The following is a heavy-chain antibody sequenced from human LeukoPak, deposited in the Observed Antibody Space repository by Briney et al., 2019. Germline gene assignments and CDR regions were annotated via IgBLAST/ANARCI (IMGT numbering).Heavy chain of an antibody. V-gene: IGHV3-21*01. CDR1: GFTFSSYS. CDR2: ISSSSSYI. Sequence: PGGSLRLSCAASGFTFSSYSMNWVRQAPGKGLEWVSSISSSSSYIYYADSVKGRFTISRDNAKNSLYLQMNSLRAEDTAVYYCARQGARDGYVEGFFDYWGQGTLVIVSS. J-gene: IGHJ4*02. CDR3: ARQGARDGYVEGFFDY. D-gene: IGHD5-24*01.